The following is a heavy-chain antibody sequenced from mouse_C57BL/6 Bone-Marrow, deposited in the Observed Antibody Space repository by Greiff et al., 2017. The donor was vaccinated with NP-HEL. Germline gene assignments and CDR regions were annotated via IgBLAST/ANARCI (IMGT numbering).Heavy chain of an antibody. CDR3: ASPYYSNYDAMDY. CDR2: IDPSDSYT. CDR1: GYTFTSYW. J-gene: IGHJ4*01. D-gene: IGHD2-5*01. Sequence: QVQLQQPGAELVMPGASVKLSCKASGYTFTSYWMHWVKQRPGQGLEWIGEIDPSDSYTNYNQKFKGKSTLTVDKSSSTAYMQLSSLTSEDSAVYYCASPYYSNYDAMDYWGQGTSVTVSS. V-gene: IGHV1-69*01.